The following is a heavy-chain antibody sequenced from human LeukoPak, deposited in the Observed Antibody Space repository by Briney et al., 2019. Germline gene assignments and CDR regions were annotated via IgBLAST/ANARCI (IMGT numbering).Heavy chain of an antibody. J-gene: IGHJ4*02. D-gene: IGHD5-24*01. Sequence: SETLSLTCTVSGGSISSSSYYWGWIRQPPGKGLECIGSYSGSTYYNPSLKSRVTISVDTSKNQFSLKLSSVTAADTAVYYCARGAMATTPFFDYWGQGTLVTVSS. CDR3: ARGAMATTPFFDY. CDR2: YSGST. CDR1: GGSISSSSYY. V-gene: IGHV4-39*01.